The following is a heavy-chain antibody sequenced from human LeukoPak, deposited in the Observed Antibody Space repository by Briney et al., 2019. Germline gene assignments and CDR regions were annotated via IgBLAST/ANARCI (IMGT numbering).Heavy chain of an antibody. J-gene: IGHJ6*02. CDR1: GGTFSSYA. Sequence: ASVKVSCKASGGTFSSYAISWVRQAPGQGLEWMGWISAYNGDTNYAQKNQGRVTMTADTSTSTAYMELRSLRSDDTAVYYCARYYDSSGDGSKDYYGMDVWGQGTTVIVSS. CDR3: ARYYDSSGDGSKDYYGMDV. V-gene: IGHV1-18*01. D-gene: IGHD3-22*01. CDR2: ISAYNGDT.